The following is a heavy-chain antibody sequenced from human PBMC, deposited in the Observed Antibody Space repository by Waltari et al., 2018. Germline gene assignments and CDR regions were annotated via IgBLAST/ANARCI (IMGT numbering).Heavy chain of an antibody. CDR2: IYSGGNA. CDR3: ARFSHKDY. Sequence: EVQLVESGGGLIQPGGSLRLSCDASGFTVSNNYMSWVRQAPGKGLEWVSVIYSGGNAYYADSVKGRFTISRDNSKNTVYLQMNSLRAEDTALYYCARFSHKDYWGQGILVTVSS. V-gene: IGHV3-53*01. CDR1: GFTVSNNY. J-gene: IGHJ4*02.